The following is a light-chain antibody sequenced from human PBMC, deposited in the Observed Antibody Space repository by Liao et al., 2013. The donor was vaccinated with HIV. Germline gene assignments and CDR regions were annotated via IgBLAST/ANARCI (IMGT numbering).Light chain of an antibody. CDR1: NIGSKS. Sequence: SYELTQPPSVSVAPGKTGRITCGGNNIGSKSVHWYQQKAGQAPVLVIYYDTDRPSGIPDRFSGSTSENTATLTISRAEAGDEADYYCQVWDRGSAHPTVFGPGTKVTVL. V-gene: IGLV3-21*04. J-gene: IGLJ1*01. CDR3: QVWDRGSAHPTV. CDR2: YDT.